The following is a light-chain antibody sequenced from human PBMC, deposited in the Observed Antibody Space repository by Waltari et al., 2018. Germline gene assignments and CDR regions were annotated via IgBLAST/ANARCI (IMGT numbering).Light chain of an antibody. J-gene: IGLJ1*01. CDR1: TNDIGGFNY. V-gene: IGLV2-14*01. CDR3: SSYSSVDSPYV. CDR2: EDS. Sequence: QSALTQPASVSGSPGQSIIISCTGTTNDIGGFNYVSWYQKHPGKGPKLIIFEDSSRPSGVSDRVSASKSGNTASLTISGLHPEDEADYYCSSYSSVDSPYVFGTGTWVTVL.